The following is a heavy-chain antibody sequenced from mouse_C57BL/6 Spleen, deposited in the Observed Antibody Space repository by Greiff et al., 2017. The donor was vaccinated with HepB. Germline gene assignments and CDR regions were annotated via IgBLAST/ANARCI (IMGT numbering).Heavy chain of an antibody. D-gene: IGHD1-1*01. CDR1: GFTFSDYG. Sequence: EVMLVESGGGLVKPGGSLKLSCAASGFTFSDYGMHWVRQAPEKGLEWVAYISSGSSTIYYADTVKGRFTISRDNAKNTLFLQMNSLRSEDTAMYYCARLSITTVVATDFDYWGQGTTLTVSS. CDR2: ISSGSSTI. V-gene: IGHV5-17*01. J-gene: IGHJ2*01. CDR3: ARLSITTVVATDFDY.